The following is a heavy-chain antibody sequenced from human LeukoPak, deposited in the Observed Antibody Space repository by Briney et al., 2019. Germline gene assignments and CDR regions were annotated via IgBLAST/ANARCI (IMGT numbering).Heavy chain of an antibody. CDR2: INHSGST. CDR3: ARVIDY. V-gene: IGHV4-34*01. D-gene: IGHD2/OR15-2a*01. J-gene: IGHJ4*02. Sequence: PSETLSLTCAVYGGSFSGYYWAWIRQPPGKGLEWIGEINHSGSTTYNPSLKSRVTISVDTSKNQFSLKLSFVTAADTAVYYCARVIDYWGQGTLVTVSS. CDR1: GGSFSGYY.